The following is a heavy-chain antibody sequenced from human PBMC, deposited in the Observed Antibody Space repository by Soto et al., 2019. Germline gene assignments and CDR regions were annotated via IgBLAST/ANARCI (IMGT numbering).Heavy chain of an antibody. CDR2: IYYSGST. CDR3: ARGRNSRTEYCGTDSCAWFGP. J-gene: IGHJ5*02. Sequence: SGPLSLTSTVSGGSISSGDYYWSWIRQPPGNCLEWIGYIYYSGSTYYNPSLKSRVTISVDTSKNQFSLNLNSVTAADTAVYYCARGRNSRTEYCGTDSCAWFGPWGQGTLVTRSS. D-gene: IGHD2-21*01. V-gene: IGHV4-30-4*02. CDR1: GGSISSGDYY.